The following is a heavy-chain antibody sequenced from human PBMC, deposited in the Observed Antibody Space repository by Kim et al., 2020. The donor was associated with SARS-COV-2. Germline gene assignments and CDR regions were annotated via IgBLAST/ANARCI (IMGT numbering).Heavy chain of an antibody. Sequence: GGSLRLSCAASGFTFSSYDMHWVRQATGKGLEWVSAIGTAGDTYYPGSVKGRFTISRKNAKNSLYLQMNSLRAGDTAVYYCATGQQQLVRRNYYYYMDVWGKGTTVTVSS. CDR2: IGTAGDT. J-gene: IGHJ6*03. D-gene: IGHD6-13*01. V-gene: IGHV3-13*01. CDR1: GFTFSSYD. CDR3: ATGQQQLVRRNYYYYMDV.